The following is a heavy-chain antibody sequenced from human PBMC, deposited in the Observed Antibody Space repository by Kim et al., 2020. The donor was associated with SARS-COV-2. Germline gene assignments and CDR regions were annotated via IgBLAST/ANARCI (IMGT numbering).Heavy chain of an antibody. V-gene: IGHV4-34*01. CDR3: ARGPLGITGTTPIDY. CDR2: INHSGST. CDR1: GGSFSGYY. Sequence: SETLSLTCAVYGGSFSGYYWSWIRQPPGKGLEWIGEINHSGSTNYNPSLKSRVTISVDTSKNQFSLKLSSVTAADTAVYYCARGPLGITGTTPIDYWGQGTLVTVSS. J-gene: IGHJ4*02. D-gene: IGHD1-7*01.